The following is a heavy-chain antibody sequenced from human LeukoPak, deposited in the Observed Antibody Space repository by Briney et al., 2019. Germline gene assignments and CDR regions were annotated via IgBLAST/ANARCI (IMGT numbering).Heavy chain of an antibody. CDR1: GDSVSSNSAA. Sequence: SQTLSLTCAISGDSVSSNSAAWNWIRQSPSRGLEWLGRTYYRSKWYNDYAVSVKSRITINPDTSKNQFSLQLNSVTPEDTAVYYCARSEYNWNIGGALGYYYYYMDVWGKGTTVTVSS. V-gene: IGHV6-1*01. J-gene: IGHJ6*03. D-gene: IGHD1/OR15-1a*01. CDR3: ARSEYNWNIGGALGYYYYYMDV. CDR2: TYYRSKWYN.